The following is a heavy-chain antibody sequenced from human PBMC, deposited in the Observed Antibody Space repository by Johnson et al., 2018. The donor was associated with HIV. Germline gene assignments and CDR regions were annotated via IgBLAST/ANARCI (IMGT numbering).Heavy chain of an antibody. D-gene: IGHD4-17*01. CDR3: AREGGYGDYVLGAFDI. CDR2: IKQDGSEK. Sequence: VQLVESGGGLVQPGGSLRLSCAASGFTFSSYWMSWVRQAPGKGLEWVANIKQDGSEKYYVDSVKGRFTISRDNAKNSLYLQMNSLRAEDTAVYYCAREGGYGDYVLGAFDIWGQGTLVTVSS. J-gene: IGHJ3*02. CDR1: GFTFSSYW. V-gene: IGHV3-7*01.